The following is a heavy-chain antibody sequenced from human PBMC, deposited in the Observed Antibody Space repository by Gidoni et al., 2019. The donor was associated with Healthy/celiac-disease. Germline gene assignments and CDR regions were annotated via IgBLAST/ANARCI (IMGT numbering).Heavy chain of an antibody. V-gene: IGHV3-30*18. CDR1: GFTFSSYG. CDR2: ISYDGSNK. J-gene: IGHJ3*02. CDR3: AKGTLRRAFDI. Sequence: QGQLVGCGGGVGEPGRSLRLSCAASGFTFSSYGMHWVRQAPGKGLEWVAVISYDGSNKYYADSVKGRFTISRDNSKNTLYLQMNSLRAEDTAVYYCAKGTLRRAFDIWGQGTMVTVSS. D-gene: IGHD3-16*01.